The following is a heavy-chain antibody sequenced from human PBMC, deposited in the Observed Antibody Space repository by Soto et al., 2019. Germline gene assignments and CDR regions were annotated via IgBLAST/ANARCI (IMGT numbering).Heavy chain of an antibody. CDR3: AKDLSPPYNWNSKGYYYYGMDV. CDR1: GFTFSSYG. Sequence: GGSLRLSCAASGFTFSSYGMHWVRQAPGKGLEWVAVISYDGSNKYYADSVKGRFTISRDNSKNTLYLQMNSLRAEDTAVYYCAKDLSPPYNWNSKGYYYYGMDVWGQGTTVTVSS. D-gene: IGHD1-20*01. V-gene: IGHV3-30*18. CDR2: ISYDGSNK. J-gene: IGHJ6*02.